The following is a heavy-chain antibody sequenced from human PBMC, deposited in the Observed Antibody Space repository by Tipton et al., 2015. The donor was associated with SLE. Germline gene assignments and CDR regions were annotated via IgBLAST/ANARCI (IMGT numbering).Heavy chain of an antibody. Sequence: LSCTASGFPFGDYSMSWFRQAPGKGLEWIGYISDTGNTKYNPSLSSRVTISVDTSNNQFSLNLTSVTAADTAVYYCARVEGAYDQFYLDYWGQGTLVAVSA. CDR2: ISDTGNT. D-gene: IGHD3-22*01. J-gene: IGHJ4*02. V-gene: IGHV4-59*01. CDR1: GFPFGDYS. CDR3: ARVEGAYDQFYLDY.